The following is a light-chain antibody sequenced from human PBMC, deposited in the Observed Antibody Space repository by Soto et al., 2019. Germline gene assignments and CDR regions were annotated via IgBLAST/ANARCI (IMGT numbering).Light chain of an antibody. CDR1: QSVSSD. Sequence: EIMMTQSPATLAVTPGERATLSCRASQSVSSDLAWYHQKPGQAPRLLIYGASTRATGIPARFSGSGSGTEFTLTINSLQSEDFAVYYCQQYNNWPRTFGQGTRWIS. CDR3: QQYNNWPRT. CDR2: GAS. V-gene: IGKV3-15*01. J-gene: IGKJ1*01.